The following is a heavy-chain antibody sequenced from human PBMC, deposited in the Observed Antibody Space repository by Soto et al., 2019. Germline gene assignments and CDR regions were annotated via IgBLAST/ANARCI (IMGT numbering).Heavy chain of an antibody. D-gene: IGHD6-19*01. CDR2: ISYAGNNK. CDR1: GFTFGNYD. CDR3: AREEAGAWYHFDY. J-gene: IGHJ4*02. Sequence: VGSLRLSCAASGFTFGNYDMHWVRQAPGKGLEWVAFISYAGNNKHYADSVKGRFTISRDNSKNTLDLQMNSLRAEDTAVYYCAREEAGAWYHFDYWGQGTLVTSPQ. V-gene: IGHV3-30-3*01.